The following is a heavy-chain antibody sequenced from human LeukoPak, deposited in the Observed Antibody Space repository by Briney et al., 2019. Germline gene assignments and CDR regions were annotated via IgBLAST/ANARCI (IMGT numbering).Heavy chain of an antibody. CDR3: ATDRGSGWYGSFDY. D-gene: IGHD6-19*01. V-gene: IGHV1-24*01. CDR2: FDPEDGET. Sequence: ASVKVSCKVSGYTLTELSMHWVRQAPGKGLEWMGGFDPEDGETIYAQKFQGRVTMTEDTSTDIAYMELSSLRSEDTAVYYCATDRGSGWYGSFDYWGQGTLVTVSS. CDR1: GYTLTELS. J-gene: IGHJ4*02.